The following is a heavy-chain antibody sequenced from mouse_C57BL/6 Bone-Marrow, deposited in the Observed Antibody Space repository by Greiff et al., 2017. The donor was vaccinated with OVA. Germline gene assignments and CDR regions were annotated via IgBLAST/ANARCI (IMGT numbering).Heavy chain of an antibody. V-gene: IGHV1-81*01. CDR3: ARSGWLLPWFAY. CDR1: GYTFTSYG. D-gene: IGHD2-3*01. CDR2: IYPRSGNT. Sequence: VKLMESGAELARPGASVKLSCKASGYTFTSYGISWVKQRPGQGLEWIGEIYPRSGNTYYNEKFKGKATLTADKSSSTADMELRSLTSEDSAVYFCARSGWLLPWFAYWGQGTLVTVSA. J-gene: IGHJ3*01.